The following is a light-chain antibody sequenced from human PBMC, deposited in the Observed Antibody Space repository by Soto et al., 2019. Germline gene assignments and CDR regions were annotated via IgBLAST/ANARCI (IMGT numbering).Light chain of an antibody. CDR1: SSNIGGGYD. CDR3: QSYDSVLGGKVV. Sequence: QAVVTQPPSLSGAPGQRVAIPCSGTSSNIGGGYDVCWYQQTAGAAPKLLIFGNTNRPSGVPDRFSGSKSGASASLDITGLQTDDEAVYYCQSYDSVLGGKVVFGGGTKLTVL. J-gene: IGLJ2*01. V-gene: IGLV1-40*03. CDR2: GNT.